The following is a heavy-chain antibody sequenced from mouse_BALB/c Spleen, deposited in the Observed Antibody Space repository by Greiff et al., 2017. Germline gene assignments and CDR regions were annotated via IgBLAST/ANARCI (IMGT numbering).Heavy chain of an antibody. V-gene: IGHV5-17*02. Sequence: EVQLVESGGGLVQPGGSRKLSCAASGFTFSSFGMHWVRQAPEKGLAWVAYISSGRSTIYYADTVKGRFTISRDNPKNTLFLKMTSLRSEDTAMYYCARSRVPVGYYGWFAYWGQGTLVTVSA. CDR3: ARSRVPVGYYGWFAY. D-gene: IGHD2-3*01. CDR1: GFTFSSFG. CDR2: ISSGRSTI. J-gene: IGHJ3*01.